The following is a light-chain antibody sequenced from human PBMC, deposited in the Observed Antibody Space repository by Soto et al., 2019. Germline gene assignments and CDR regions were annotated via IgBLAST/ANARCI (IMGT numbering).Light chain of an antibody. J-gene: IGLJ1*01. CDR1: SSDVGAYIF. CDR2: DVN. CDR3: VSFAGGTYV. V-gene: IGLV2-8*03. Sequence: SASGSPGQSVTISCTGTSSDVGAYIFVSWYQQHPGKAPKLMVYDVNRRPPGVPDRFFGSKSGNTASLTVSGLQAEDEADYYCVSFAGGTYVFGTGTKVTVL.